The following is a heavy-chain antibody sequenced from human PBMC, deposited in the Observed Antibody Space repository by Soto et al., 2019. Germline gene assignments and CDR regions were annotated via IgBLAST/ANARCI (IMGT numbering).Heavy chain of an antibody. CDR3: AREGFDHRPDY. Sequence: QVQLQESGPGLVRHSETLSLTCAVSGDSISSPNWWSWYRQSPGKGLELIGEMFASGSSNYNPSLDVRVTISLDTSKNHFSLKLASLTAADTAIYYCAREGFDHRPDYWCQGIPVSVSS. CDR2: MFASGSS. J-gene: IGHJ4*02. CDR1: GDSISSPNW. V-gene: IGHV4-4*02.